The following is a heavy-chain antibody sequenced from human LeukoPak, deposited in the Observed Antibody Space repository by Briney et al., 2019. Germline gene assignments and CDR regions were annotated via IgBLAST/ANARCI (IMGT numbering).Heavy chain of an antibody. Sequence: SETLSLTCTVSGGSISSSSYYWGWIRQPPGKGLEWIGSIYYSGSTYYNPSLKSRVTTSVDTSKNQFSLKLSSVTAADTAVYYCASPGFNYGDYPEWFDPWGQGTLVTVSS. CDR2: IYYSGST. J-gene: IGHJ5*02. D-gene: IGHD4-17*01. CDR1: GGSISSSSYY. CDR3: ASPGFNYGDYPEWFDP. V-gene: IGHV4-39*01.